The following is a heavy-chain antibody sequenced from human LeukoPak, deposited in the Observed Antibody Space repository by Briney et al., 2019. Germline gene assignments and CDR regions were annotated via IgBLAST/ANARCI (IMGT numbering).Heavy chain of an antibody. V-gene: IGHV3-48*01. D-gene: IGHD6-19*01. CDR1: GFTFSSYS. CDR3: ARSPQWSSGGIINYYMDV. J-gene: IGHJ6*03. CDR2: ITGHSSTI. Sequence: PGGSLRLSCAASGFTFSSYSMNWVRQAPGKGLEWVSYITGHSSTIYYADSVKGRFTISRDNAKNSLYLQMNSLRSDDTAVYYCARSPQWSSGGIINYYMDVWGKGTTVTISS.